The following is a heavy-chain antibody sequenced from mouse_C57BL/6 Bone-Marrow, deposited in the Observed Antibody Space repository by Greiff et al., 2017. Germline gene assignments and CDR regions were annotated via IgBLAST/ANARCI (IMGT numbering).Heavy chain of an antibody. CDR2: IYPGDGDT. D-gene: IGHD1-1*01. CDR3: ARVLRYYYAMDY. CDR1: GYAFSSYW. Sequence: VQLQQSGAELVKPGASVKISCKASGYAFSSYWMNWVKQRPGKGLEWIGQIYPGDGDTNYNGKFKGKATLTADKSSSTAYMQLSSLTSEDSAVYFCARVLRYYYAMDYWGQGTSVTVSS. V-gene: IGHV1-80*01. J-gene: IGHJ4*01.